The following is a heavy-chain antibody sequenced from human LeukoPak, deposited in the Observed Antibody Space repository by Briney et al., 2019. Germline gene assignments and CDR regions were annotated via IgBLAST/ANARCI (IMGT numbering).Heavy chain of an antibody. Sequence: GASVKVSCKASGYTFTSYGISWVRQAPGQGLEWMGWISAYNGNTNYAQKLQGRVTMTTDTSTSTAYMELRSLRSDDTAVYYCASTAGRGVLGWFDPWGQGTLVTVSS. CDR3: ASTAGRGVLGWFDP. D-gene: IGHD2-8*01. CDR1: GYTFTSYG. J-gene: IGHJ5*02. V-gene: IGHV1-18*01. CDR2: ISAYNGNT.